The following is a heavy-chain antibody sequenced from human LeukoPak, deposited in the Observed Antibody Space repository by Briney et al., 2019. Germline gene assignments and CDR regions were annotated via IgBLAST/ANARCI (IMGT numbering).Heavy chain of an antibody. CDR1: GGSFSGYY. CDR3: ARDRTRITIFGVVIRGRNGMDV. J-gene: IGHJ6*02. Sequence: SETLSLTCAVYGGSFSGYYWSWIHQPPGKGLEWIGEINHSGSTNYNPSLKSRVTISVDTSKNQFSLKLSSVTAADTAVYYCARDRTRITIFGVVIRGRNGMDVWGQGTTVTVSS. D-gene: IGHD3-3*01. CDR2: INHSGST. V-gene: IGHV4-34*01.